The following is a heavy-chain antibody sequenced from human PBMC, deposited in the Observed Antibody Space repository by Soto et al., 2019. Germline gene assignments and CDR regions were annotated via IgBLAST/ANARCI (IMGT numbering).Heavy chain of an antibody. J-gene: IGHJ6*02. D-gene: IGHD3-3*01. Sequence: QVQLQQWGAGLLKPSETLSLTCAVYGGSFSGYYWSWIRQPPGKGLEWIGEINHSGSTNYNPSLKSRVTISVDTSKNQFSLKLSSVTAADTAVYYCARGGRDYDFWSGYYSEYYYYGMDVWGQGTTVTVSS. CDR3: ARGGRDYDFWSGYYSEYYYYGMDV. CDR1: GGSFSGYY. V-gene: IGHV4-34*01. CDR2: INHSGST.